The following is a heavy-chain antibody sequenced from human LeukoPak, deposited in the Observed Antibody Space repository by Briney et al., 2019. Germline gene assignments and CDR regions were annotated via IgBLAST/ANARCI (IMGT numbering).Heavy chain of an antibody. CDR1: GGSISSYY. CDR2: IYYSGST. Sequence: PSETLSLTCTVSGGSISSYYWSWIRQPPGKGLEWIGYIYYSGSTNYNPSLKSRVTISVDTSKNQFSLKLSSVTAADTAVYYCARQAPSDYYDSSGSFDYWGQGTLVTVSS. CDR3: ARQAPSDYYDSSGSFDY. J-gene: IGHJ4*02. D-gene: IGHD3-22*01. V-gene: IGHV4-59*08.